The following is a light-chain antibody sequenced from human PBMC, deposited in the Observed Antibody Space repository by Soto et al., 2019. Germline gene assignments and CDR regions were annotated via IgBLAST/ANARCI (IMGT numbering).Light chain of an antibody. V-gene: IGKV3-11*01. CDR1: QSISSC. CDR2: DAS. CDR3: QQCNTWPLT. Sequence: EIVLTQSPATLSLSPGERAALSCRASQSISSCLVWFQHKPGQAPRLVIHDASYRATDIPARFSGSGSGTDFTLTISSLAPEDYAVYYCQQCNTWPLTFGGGTKWIS. J-gene: IGKJ4*01.